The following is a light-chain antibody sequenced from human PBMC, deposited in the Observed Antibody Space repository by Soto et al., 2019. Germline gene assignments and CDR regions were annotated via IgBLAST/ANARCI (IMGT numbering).Light chain of an antibody. CDR2: WTS. CDR3: QQFYTTPA. J-gene: IGKJ5*01. V-gene: IGKV4-1*01. Sequence: DIVMTQSPDSLAVSLGERATINCKSSQPILYRPNNENALVWYQQKPGQPPKLLLSWTSTRESGVPDRFSGSGSGTDCTLTISSLQAEDVAVSYCQQFYTTPAFGQGTRLEFK. CDR1: QPILYRPNNENA.